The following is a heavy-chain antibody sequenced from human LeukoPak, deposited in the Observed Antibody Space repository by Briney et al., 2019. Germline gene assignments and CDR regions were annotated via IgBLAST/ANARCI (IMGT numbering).Heavy chain of an antibody. D-gene: IGHD3-3*01. V-gene: IGHV3-7*01. CDR3: ARARDFWSGYYTGGGYYMDV. CDR2: IKQYGSEK. Sequence: GGSLRLSCAASGFTFSSYWMSWVRQAPGKGLEWVANIKQYGSEKYYVDSVKGRFTISRDNAKNSLYLQMNSLRAEDTAVYYCARARDFWSGYYTGGGYYMDVWGKGTTVTVSS. CDR1: GFTFSSYW. J-gene: IGHJ6*03.